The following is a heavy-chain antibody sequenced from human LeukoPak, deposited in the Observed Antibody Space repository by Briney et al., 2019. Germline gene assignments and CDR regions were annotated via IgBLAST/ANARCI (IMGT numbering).Heavy chain of an antibody. CDR1: GFTSSDQY. D-gene: IGHD2-15*01. Sequence: PGGSLRLSCVASGFTSSDQYMDWLRQAPGKGLEWVVRTRNKANSYSTKYAASVDGRFTISNDTSKNLLYLQLNSLKTEDTAVYYCARAGYCGAGTCYSDYYDYWGQGTLVTVSS. CDR3: ARAGYCGAGTCYSDYYDY. CDR2: TRNKANSYST. J-gene: IGHJ4*02. V-gene: IGHV3-72*01.